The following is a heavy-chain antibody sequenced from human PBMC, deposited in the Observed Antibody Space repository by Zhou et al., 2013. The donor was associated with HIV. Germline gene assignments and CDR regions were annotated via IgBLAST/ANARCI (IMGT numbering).Heavy chain of an antibody. Sequence: QVQLVQSGAEVKKPGSSVKVSCKASGGTFSTFAISWVRQAPGQGLEWMGRVIPIFGTTNYAQKFQGRVTFTADESTTTAYMELTSLRSEDTAVYYCARERDVGRYFDSLPYYYGMDVWGQGTTVTVSS. D-gene: IGHD3-9*01. J-gene: IGHJ6*02. CDR1: GGTFSTFA. CDR2: VIPIFGTT. V-gene: IGHV1-69*13. CDR3: ARERDVGRYFDSLPYYYGMDV.